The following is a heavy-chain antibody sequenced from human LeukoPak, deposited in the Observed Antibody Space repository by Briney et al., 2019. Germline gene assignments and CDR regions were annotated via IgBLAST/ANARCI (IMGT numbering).Heavy chain of an antibody. Sequence: ASVKVSCKASGYTFTSYGISWVRQAPGQGLEWMGWISAYNGNTNYAQKFQGRVTMTRDTSISTAYMELSRLRSDDTAVYYCARDFGSSGLDYWGQGTLVTVSS. V-gene: IGHV1-18*01. CDR1: GYTFTSYG. CDR2: ISAYNGNT. J-gene: IGHJ4*02. CDR3: ARDFGSSGLDY. D-gene: IGHD6-19*01.